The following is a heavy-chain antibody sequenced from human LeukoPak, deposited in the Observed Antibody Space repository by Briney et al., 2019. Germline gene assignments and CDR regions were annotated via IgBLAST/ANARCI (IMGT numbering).Heavy chain of an antibody. Sequence: PSETLSLTCTVSGGSISSYYWSWIGQPAGKGLEWIGRIYTSGSTNYNPSLKSRVTMSVDTSKNQFSLKLSSVTAADTAVYYCARESGDYVGDAFDIWGQGTMVTVSS. V-gene: IGHV4-4*07. CDR2: IYTSGST. D-gene: IGHD4-17*01. CDR1: GGSISSYY. CDR3: ARESGDYVGDAFDI. J-gene: IGHJ3*02.